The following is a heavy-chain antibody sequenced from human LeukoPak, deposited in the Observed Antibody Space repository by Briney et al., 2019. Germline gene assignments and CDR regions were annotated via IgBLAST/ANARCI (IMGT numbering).Heavy chain of an antibody. CDR3: ATRTSGAFDF. CDR2: ISGSGGST. V-gene: IGHV3-23*01. CDR1: GFTFSSNA. Sequence: GGSLRLSCAASGFTFSSNAMSWVRQAPGKGLEWVSGISGSGGSTYYADSVKGRFTISRDNSKNTLYLQMNSLRAEDTAVYYCATRTSGAFDFWGQGTMVIVS. J-gene: IGHJ3*01.